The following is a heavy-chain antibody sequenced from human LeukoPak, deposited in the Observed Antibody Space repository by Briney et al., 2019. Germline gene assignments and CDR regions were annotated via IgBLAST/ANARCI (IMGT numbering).Heavy chain of an antibody. J-gene: IGHJ4*02. V-gene: IGHV5-51*01. Sequence: GESLKISCAGSGYTFTSYWIAWVRQMPGKGLEWMGIIYPGDSDTRYSPSFQGQVTISADKSISTTSLQWSSLKASDTAMYYCAIHAGAANDYWGQGTLVTVSS. D-gene: IGHD3-10*01. CDR1: GYTFTSYW. CDR3: AIHAGAANDY. CDR2: IYPGDSDT.